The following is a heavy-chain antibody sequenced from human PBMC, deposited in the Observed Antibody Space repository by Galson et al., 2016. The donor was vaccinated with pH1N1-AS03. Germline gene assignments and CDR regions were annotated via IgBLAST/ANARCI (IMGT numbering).Heavy chain of an antibody. Sequence: SETLSLTCTVSGDAIGSYYWSWIRQPAGKGLQWIGRVYTSGSTNYNPSLKSRVTMSVDISKNQFSLKLNSVTAADTAVYYCAGLVGGSLGYWGQGTLVTVSS. CDR2: VYTSGST. J-gene: IGHJ4*02. V-gene: IGHV4-4*07. CDR1: GDAIGSYY. D-gene: IGHD1-26*01. CDR3: AGLVGGSLGY.